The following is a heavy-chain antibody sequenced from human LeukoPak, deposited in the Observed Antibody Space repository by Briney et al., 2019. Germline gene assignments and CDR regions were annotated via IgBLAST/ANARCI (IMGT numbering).Heavy chain of an antibody. CDR1: GFTLSEYG. J-gene: IGHJ4*02. CDR2: VSYDGGQK. V-gene: IGHV3-30*19. CDR3: ARDRINMMVLGHDSGLDG. Sequence: GGSLRLSCVASGFTLSEYGIHWVRQAPGKGLEWVAVVSYDGGQKYYADSVKGRFTISRETSRDTVSLEMNSRRVEDTAVYYCARDRINMMVLGHDSGLDGGGQGTLVTVSS. D-gene: IGHD3-22*01.